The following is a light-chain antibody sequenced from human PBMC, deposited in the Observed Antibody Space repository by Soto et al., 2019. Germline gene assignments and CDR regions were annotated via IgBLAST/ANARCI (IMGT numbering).Light chain of an antibody. V-gene: IGKV3-15*01. CDR2: GAS. CDR1: QSVNSN. J-gene: IGKJ2*01. Sequence: EIVMTQSPATLSVSPGERATLSCRASQSVNSNLAWYRQKPGQAPSLLIYGASTSASGVPARFSGSRSGTEFTLTISSLQSEDFAVYDCQQDNNWPPYTFGQGTKLEIK. CDR3: QQDNNWPPYT.